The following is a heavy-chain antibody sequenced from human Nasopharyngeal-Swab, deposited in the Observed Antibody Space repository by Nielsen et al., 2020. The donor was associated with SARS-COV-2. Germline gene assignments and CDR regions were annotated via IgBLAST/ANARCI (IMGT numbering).Heavy chain of an antibody. D-gene: IGHD2-15*01. Sequence: WIRQPPGKGLEWIGSIYYSGSTYYNPSLKSRVTISVDTSKNQFSLKLSSVTAADTAVYYCARARYCSGGSCYFQVDYYYGMDVWGQGTTVTVS. V-gene: IGHV4-39*07. CDR2: IYYSGST. CDR3: ARARYCSGGSCYFQVDYYYGMDV. J-gene: IGHJ6*02.